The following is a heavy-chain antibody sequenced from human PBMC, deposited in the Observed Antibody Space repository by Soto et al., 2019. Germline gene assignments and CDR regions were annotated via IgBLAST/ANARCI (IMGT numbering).Heavy chain of an antibody. V-gene: IGHV3-64D*06. Sequence: GGSLRLSCSASGFTFSNYGMHWVRQAPGKGLEFVSAIISNGGTTYYADSVRGRFTISRDNSKNTLFLQMSSLRADDTAVYYCVKDRSLAVAVLYYFDYWGQGTLVTVSS. D-gene: IGHD6-19*01. CDR2: IISNGGTT. CDR1: GFTFSNYG. J-gene: IGHJ4*02. CDR3: VKDRSLAVAVLYYFDY.